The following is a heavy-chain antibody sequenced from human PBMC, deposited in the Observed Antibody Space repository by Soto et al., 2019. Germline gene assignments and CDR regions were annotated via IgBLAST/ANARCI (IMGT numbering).Heavy chain of an antibody. J-gene: IGHJ5*02. V-gene: IGHV3-48*01. D-gene: IGHD6-13*01. CDR2: ISSSSSTI. CDR3: ARHPERIAEIGWFDP. CDR1: GFTFSSYS. Sequence: EVPLVESGGGLVQPGGSLRLSCAASGFTFSSYSMNWVRQAPGKGLEWVSYISSSSSTIYYADSVKGRFTISRYNAKNSLYLQMNSLRAEDTAVYYCARHPERIAEIGWFDPWGQGTLVTVSS.